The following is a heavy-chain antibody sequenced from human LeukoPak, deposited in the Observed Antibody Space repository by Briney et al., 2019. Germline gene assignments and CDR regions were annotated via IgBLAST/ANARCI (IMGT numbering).Heavy chain of an antibody. V-gene: IGHV1-2*02. Sequence: ASVKVSCKSSGYTFTDYYMHWVRQAPGQGLEWMGWINPNSGGTNYAQEFQGRVTMTRDTSISTAYMELSRLRSDDTAVYYCARGSGASGIYGMDVWGQGTTVTVSS. J-gene: IGHJ6*02. CDR2: INPNSGGT. CDR1: GYTFTDYY. D-gene: IGHD3-10*01. CDR3: ARGSGASGIYGMDV.